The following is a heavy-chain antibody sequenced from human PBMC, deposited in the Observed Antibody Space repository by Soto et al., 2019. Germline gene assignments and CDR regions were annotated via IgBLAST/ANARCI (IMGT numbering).Heavy chain of an antibody. CDR2: ISYDGSNK. CDR1: GFTFSSYG. Sequence: QVQLVESGGGVVQPGRSLRLSCAASGFTFSSYGMHWVRQAPGKGLEWVAVISYDGSNKYYADSVKGRFTISRDNSKNTLYLQMNSLRAEDTAVYYCAKEGTVEMATREGRGGFYDMDVWGQGTTVTVSS. J-gene: IGHJ6*02. V-gene: IGHV3-30*18. CDR3: AKEGTVEMATREGRGGFYDMDV. D-gene: IGHD5-12*01.